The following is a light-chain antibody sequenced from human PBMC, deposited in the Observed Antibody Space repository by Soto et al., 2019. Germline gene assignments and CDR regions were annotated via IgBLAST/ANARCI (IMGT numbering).Light chain of an antibody. J-gene: IGLJ2*01. Sequence: QSALAQPPSASGSPGQSVTISCTGTSSDVGAYNYVSWYQQHRGKAPKLIIYDVSQRPSGIPDRFSGSKSGNTASLTVSGLQDEDEAVYYFNSFAGCAHVVFGGETQLTVL. V-gene: IGLV2-8*01. CDR3: NSFAGCAHVV. CDR2: DVS. CDR1: SSDVGAYNY.